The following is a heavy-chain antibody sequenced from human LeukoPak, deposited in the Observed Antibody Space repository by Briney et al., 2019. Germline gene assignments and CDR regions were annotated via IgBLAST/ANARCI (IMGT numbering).Heavy chain of an antibody. CDR2: IIPIFGTA. CDR3: ARVVVVVPAAQEVEAFDI. J-gene: IGHJ3*02. D-gene: IGHD2-2*01. Sequence: ASVNVSCKASGGTFSSYAISWVRQAPGQGLEWMGGIIPIFGTANYAQKFQGRVTITTDESTSTAYMELSSLRSEDTAVYYCARVVVVVPAAQEVEAFDIWGQGTMVTVSS. V-gene: IGHV1-69*05. CDR1: GGTFSSYA.